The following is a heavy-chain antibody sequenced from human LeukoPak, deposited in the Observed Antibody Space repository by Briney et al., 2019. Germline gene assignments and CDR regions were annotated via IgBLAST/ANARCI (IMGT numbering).Heavy chain of an antibody. D-gene: IGHD6-19*01. CDR1: GFTFSECN. J-gene: IGHJ4*02. CDR2: ISRSGSTK. Sequence: GGSLRLSCAASGFTFSECNMRWIRQAPGKGLEWVSSISRSGSTKYYADSVKGRFTISRDNAKNSLFLQMNSLRAEDTAVYYCARDPQPYSSGWYGPHDYWGQGTLVTVSS. V-gene: IGHV3-11*04. CDR3: ARDPQPYSSGWYGPHDY.